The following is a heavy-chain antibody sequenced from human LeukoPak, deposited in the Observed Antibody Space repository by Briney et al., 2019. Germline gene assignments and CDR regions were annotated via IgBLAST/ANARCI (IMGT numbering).Heavy chain of an antibody. CDR3: ATLLPNDNSPKPNPPDY. CDR1: GYTLTELS. V-gene: IGHV1-24*01. J-gene: IGHJ4*02. Sequence: ASVKVSCKVSGYTLTELSMHWVRQAPGKGLEWMGGFDPEDGETIYAQKFQGRVTMTEDTSTDTAYMELSSLRSEDTAVYYCATLLPNDNSPKPNPPDYWGQGTLVTVSS. CDR2: FDPEDGET. D-gene: IGHD4-23*01.